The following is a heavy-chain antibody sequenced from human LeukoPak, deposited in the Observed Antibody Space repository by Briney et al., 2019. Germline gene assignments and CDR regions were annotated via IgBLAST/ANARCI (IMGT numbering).Heavy chain of an antibody. CDR1: EFTFSSYG. D-gene: IGHD3-22*01. CDR2: IRYDGSNK. CDR3: AKDRAIVVVTVDY. V-gene: IGHV3-30*02. Sequence: GGSLRLSCAASEFTFSSYGMHWVRQAPGKGLEWVAFIRYDGSNKYYADSVKGRFTISRDNSKNTLYLQMNSLRAEDTAVYYCAKDRAIVVVTVDYWGQGTLVTVSS. J-gene: IGHJ4*02.